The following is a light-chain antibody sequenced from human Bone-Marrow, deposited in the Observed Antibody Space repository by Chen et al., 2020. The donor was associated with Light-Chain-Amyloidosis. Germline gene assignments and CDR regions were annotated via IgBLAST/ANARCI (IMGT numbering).Light chain of an antibody. CDR2: AVS. CDR1: SGDVGTYNY. Sequence: QSALTQPASVSGSPGQSITISCTGTSGDVGTYNYVSWYQQHPGKAPKVIIYAVSNRPSGVSNRVSGSKSGNTASLTISGLQAEDEADYYCSSFTSSSSYVFGPGTKVTVL. V-gene: IGLV2-14*01. CDR3: SSFTSSSSYV. J-gene: IGLJ1*01.